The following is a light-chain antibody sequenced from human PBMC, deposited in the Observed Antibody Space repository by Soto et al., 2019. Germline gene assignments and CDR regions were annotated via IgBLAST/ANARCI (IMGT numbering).Light chain of an antibody. CDR2: GAS. J-gene: IGKJ4*01. CDR3: QHYGSSPT. CDR1: QSINSDY. V-gene: IGKV3-20*01. Sequence: EIVLTQSRGALSLSPGERATLSCRASQSINSDYLAWYQQKPGQAPRLLIYGASSRATGIPDRFSGSGSGTDFTLTISRLEPEDFAIYYCQHYGSSPTFGGGTKVDIK.